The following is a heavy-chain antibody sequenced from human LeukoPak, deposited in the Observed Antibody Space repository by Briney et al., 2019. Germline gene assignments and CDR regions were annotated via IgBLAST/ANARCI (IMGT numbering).Heavy chain of an antibody. D-gene: IGHD6-6*01. Sequence: GETLRLSCAASGFTFSSFWMHWVRQVPGKGLVWISRINSDGTGTRYADSVKGRFTISRDNAKNTLYLQMNSLRDEDTAVYYCARDSSSSSGDFDYWGQGTLVTVSS. CDR3: ARDSSSSSGDFDY. J-gene: IGHJ4*02. V-gene: IGHV3-74*01. CDR2: INSDGTGT. CDR1: GFTFSSFW.